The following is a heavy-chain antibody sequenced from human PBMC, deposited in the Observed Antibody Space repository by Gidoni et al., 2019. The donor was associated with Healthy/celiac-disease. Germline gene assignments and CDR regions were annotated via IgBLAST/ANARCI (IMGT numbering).Heavy chain of an antibody. CDR3: TRALGATHTPSAVDY. D-gene: IGHD1-26*01. J-gene: IGHJ4*02. CDR2: IWYDGNNK. CDR1: GCTFSSYG. V-gene: IGHV3-33*01. Sequence: QVQLVESGGGVVQPGRSLRLSCAAAGCTFSSYGMHWVRQTPGKGLVWVAVIWYDGNNKYYADSVKGRFTISRDNSKNTLYLQMNSLRVEDTAVYYCTRALGATHTPSAVDYWGQGTLVTVSS.